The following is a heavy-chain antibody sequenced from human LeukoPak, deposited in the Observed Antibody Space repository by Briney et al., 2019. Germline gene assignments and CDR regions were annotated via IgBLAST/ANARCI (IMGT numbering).Heavy chain of an antibody. D-gene: IGHD3-10*01. V-gene: IGHV3-23*01. CDR3: AKAYYYGSGGYSPNAFDI. J-gene: IGHJ3*02. CDR1: GFTFSSYA. Sequence: PGGSLRLSCAASGFTFSSYAMSWVRQAPGKGLEWVSAISGSGGSTYYADSVKGRFTISRDNSKNTLYLQMNSLRAEDTAVYYCAKAYYYGSGGYSPNAFDIWGQGTMVTVSS. CDR2: ISGSGGST.